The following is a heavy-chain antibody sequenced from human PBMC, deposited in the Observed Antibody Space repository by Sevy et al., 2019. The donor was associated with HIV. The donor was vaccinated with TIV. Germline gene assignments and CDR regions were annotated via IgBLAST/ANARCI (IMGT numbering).Heavy chain of an antibody. CDR1: GFTFSSYG. D-gene: IGHD6-13*01. Sequence: GGSLRLSCAASGFTFSSYGMHWVRQAPGKGLEWVAFLRYDGSNKYYADSVKGRFTISRDNSKNTLYLQMNSLRAEDTAVYYCAKDSYSSSWYYSHYYYYGMDVWGQGTTVTVSS. CDR3: AKDSYSSSWYYSHYYYYGMDV. J-gene: IGHJ6*02. CDR2: LRYDGSNK. V-gene: IGHV3-30*02.